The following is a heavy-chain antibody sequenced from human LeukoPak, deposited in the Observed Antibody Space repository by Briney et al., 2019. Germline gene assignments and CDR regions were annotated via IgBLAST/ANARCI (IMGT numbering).Heavy chain of an antibody. CDR3: ARRSSSWYYSGY. CDR2: TYYRSKWYN. J-gene: IGHJ4*02. CDR1: GDRVSSNSAA. V-gene: IGHV6-1*01. D-gene: IGHD6-13*01. Sequence: SQTLSLTCAISGDRVSSNSAAWSWIRQSPSRGLEWLGRTYYRSKWYNDYAVSVKSRITFNPDTSKNQFSLQLNSVTPEDTAVYYCARRSSSWYYSGYWGQGTLVTVSS.